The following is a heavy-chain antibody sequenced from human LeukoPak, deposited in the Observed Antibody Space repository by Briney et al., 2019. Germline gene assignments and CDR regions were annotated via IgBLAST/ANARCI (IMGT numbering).Heavy chain of an antibody. CDR1: GYTFTSYG. CDR2: ISAYNGNT. Sequence: ASVKVSCKASGYTFTSYGISWVRQAPGQGLEWMGWISAYNGNTNYAQKLQGRVTMTTDTSTSTAYMGLRSLRSDDTAVYYCARDGGYWFGVTVGNAFDIWGQGTMVTVSS. J-gene: IGHJ3*02. CDR3: ARDGGYWFGVTVGNAFDI. V-gene: IGHV1-18*01. D-gene: IGHD3-10*01.